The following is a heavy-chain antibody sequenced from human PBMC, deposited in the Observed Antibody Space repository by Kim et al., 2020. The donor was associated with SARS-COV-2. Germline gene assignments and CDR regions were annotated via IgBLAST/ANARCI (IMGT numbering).Heavy chain of an antibody. V-gene: IGHV1-3*01. D-gene: IGHD6-19*01. CDR3: ARDSGYSSVSFDY. J-gene: IGHJ4*02. Sequence: YSQKFQGRVTITRDTSASTAYMELSSLRSEDTAVYYCARDSGYSSVSFDYWGQGTLVTVSS.